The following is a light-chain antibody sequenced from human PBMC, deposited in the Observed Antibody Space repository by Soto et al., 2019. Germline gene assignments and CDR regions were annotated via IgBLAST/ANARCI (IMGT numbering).Light chain of an antibody. CDR1: QSISSY. Sequence: IQMTQSPSSLSASVGDRVTITCRASQSISSYLNWYQHKPGKAPKLLIYDASSLESGVPSRFSGSGSGTDFTLTISSLQPEDFATYYCQQLNSYPVTFGQGTRLEIK. CDR3: QQLNSYPVT. CDR2: DAS. J-gene: IGKJ5*01. V-gene: IGKV1-13*02.